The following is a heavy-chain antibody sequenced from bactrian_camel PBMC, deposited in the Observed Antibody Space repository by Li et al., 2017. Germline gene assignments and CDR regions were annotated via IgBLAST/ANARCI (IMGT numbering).Heavy chain of an antibody. CDR1: GPHYTTYC. CDR2: TNSDGRT. D-gene: IGHD3*01. Sequence: HVQLVESGGGSVQAGGSLRLSCSSSGPHYTTYCMGWFRQAPGKEREGVASTNSDGRTTYGDSVKGRFTISRDKGKNTLYLQMNSLKPEDTAVYYCAAERSWCYPKRLPVSDYRGQGTQVTVS. J-gene: IGHJ4*01. V-gene: IGHV3S53*01. CDR3: AAERSWCYPKRLPVSDY.